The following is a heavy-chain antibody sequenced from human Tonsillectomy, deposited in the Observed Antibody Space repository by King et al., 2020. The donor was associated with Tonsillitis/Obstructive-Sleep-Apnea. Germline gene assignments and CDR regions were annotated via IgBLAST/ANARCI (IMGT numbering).Heavy chain of an antibody. D-gene: IGHD3-10*01. CDR3: AGQGGTMVQGDVAGDY. J-gene: IGHJ4*02. Sequence: VQLVESGAEVKKPGESLKISCKGSGYSFASYWIGWVRQMPGKGLEWMGIIYPGDSDTRYSPSFQGQVTISADKSINTAYLQWSSLKASDTAMYYCAGQGGTMVQGDVAGDYWGQGTLVTVSS. CDR2: IYPGDSDT. V-gene: IGHV5-51*01. CDR1: GYSFASYW.